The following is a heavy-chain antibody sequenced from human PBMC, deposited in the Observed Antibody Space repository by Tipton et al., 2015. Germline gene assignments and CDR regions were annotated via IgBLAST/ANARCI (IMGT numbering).Heavy chain of an antibody. CDR1: GGSFSDYY. CDR2: VNHSGRN. D-gene: IGHD3-22*01. J-gene: IGHJ3*02. V-gene: IGHV4-34*01. Sequence: TLSLTCAVYGGSFSDYYWHWIRQPPGKGLEWIGEVNHSGRNNYNLSLKSRVTISVDKFKNQFSLELNSVTAADAAVFYCGAYYDSSGYLDDAFDIWGQGTMVTISS. CDR3: GAYYDSSGYLDDAFDI.